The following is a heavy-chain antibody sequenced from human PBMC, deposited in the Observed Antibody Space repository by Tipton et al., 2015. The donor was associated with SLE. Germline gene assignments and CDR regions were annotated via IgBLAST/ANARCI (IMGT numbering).Heavy chain of an antibody. CDR3: ARRSYDI. Sequence: TLSLTCTVSGGSISSHYWSWIRQPPGKGLEWIGYIYYSGSTNYNPSLKSRVTISVDTSKNQFSLKLSSVTAADTAVYYCARRSYDIWGQGTMVTVSS. D-gene: IGHD1-26*01. V-gene: IGHV4-59*11. CDR1: GGSISSHY. J-gene: IGHJ3*02. CDR2: IYYSGST.